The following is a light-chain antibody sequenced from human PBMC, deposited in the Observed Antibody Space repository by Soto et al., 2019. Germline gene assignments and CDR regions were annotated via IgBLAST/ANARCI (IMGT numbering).Light chain of an antibody. J-gene: IGLJ1*01. CDR3: QSYDSSLSGSNV. Sequence: QPVLAHPPSVSGAPGQRVTISCTGSSSNIGAGYDVHWYQQLPGTAPKLLIYGNSNRPSGVPDRFSGSKSGTSASLAITGLQAEDEADYYCQSYDSSLSGSNVFGTGTKVTVL. V-gene: IGLV1-40*01. CDR1: SSNIGAGYD. CDR2: GNS.